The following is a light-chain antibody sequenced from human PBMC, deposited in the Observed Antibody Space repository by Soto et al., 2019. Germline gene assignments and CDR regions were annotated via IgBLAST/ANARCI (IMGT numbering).Light chain of an antibody. CDR3: QSYDSSLSGSWV. Sequence: QYVLTQPPSVSGAPGQRVTISCTGSSYNIGAGYDVHWYQQLPGTAPKLLIYGNSNRPSGVPDRFSGSKSGTSASLAITGLQAEDEADYYCQSYDSSLSGSWVFGGGTKLTVL. CDR1: SYNIGAGYD. J-gene: IGLJ3*02. V-gene: IGLV1-40*01. CDR2: GNS.